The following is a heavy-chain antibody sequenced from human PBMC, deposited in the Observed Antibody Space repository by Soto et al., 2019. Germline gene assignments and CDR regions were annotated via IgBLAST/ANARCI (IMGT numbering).Heavy chain of an antibody. CDR3: ARGEMGNSAPFAY. J-gene: IGHJ4*02. Sequence: QVQLVQSGAEVKKPGSSVKVSCKASGGTFSSYTISWVRQAPGQGLEWMGRIIPILGIANYAQKFQGRVTITADKSTSTAYMELSSLSSEDTAVHYCARGEMGNSAPFAYWGQGPLVNVSS. D-gene: IGHD4-4*01. CDR1: GGTFSSYT. V-gene: IGHV1-69*02. CDR2: IIPILGIA.